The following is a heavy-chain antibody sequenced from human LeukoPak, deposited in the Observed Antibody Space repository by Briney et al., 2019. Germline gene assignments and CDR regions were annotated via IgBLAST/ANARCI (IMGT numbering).Heavy chain of an antibody. CDR3: ARAFLAVAGTSAIDI. CDR1: GFTFDDYG. CDR2: INWNGGST. J-gene: IGHJ3*02. V-gene: IGHV3-20*04. Sequence: PGGSLRLSCAASGFTFDDYGMSWVRQAPGKGLEWVSGINWNGGSTGYADSVKGRFTISRDNAKNSLYLQMNSLRAEDTALYYCARAFLAVAGTSAIDIWGQGTMVTVSS. D-gene: IGHD6-19*01.